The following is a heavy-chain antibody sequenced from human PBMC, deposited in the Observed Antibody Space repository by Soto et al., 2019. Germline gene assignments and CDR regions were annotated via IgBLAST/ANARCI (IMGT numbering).Heavy chain of an antibody. CDR2: ISAYNGNT. D-gene: IGHD5-12*01. CDR1: GYTFTSYG. Sequence: QVQLVQSGAEVKKPGASVKVSCKASGYTFTSYGISWVRQAPGQGLEWMGWISAYNGNTNYAQKLQGRFTMTTDTSASTGYMEMRSLRSDAPAVYYCARLIRGYSGYDTPGWFDPWCQGTLVTDSS. V-gene: IGHV1-18*01. CDR3: ARLIRGYSGYDTPGWFDP. J-gene: IGHJ5*02.